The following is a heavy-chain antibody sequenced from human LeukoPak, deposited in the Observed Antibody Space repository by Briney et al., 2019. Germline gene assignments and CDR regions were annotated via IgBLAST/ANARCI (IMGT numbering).Heavy chain of an antibody. CDR2: ISGSGAST. V-gene: IGHV3-23*01. CDR1: GFTFRSTA. J-gene: IGHJ4*02. CDR3: AKDANRLRRDY. D-gene: IGHD4-17*01. Sequence: PGGSLRLSCAPSGFTFRSTAISWVPQAPGRGLWGVSAISGSGASTYYADSVKGRFTISRDNSKNTMYLQMNSLRAEDTAVYYCAKDANRLRRDYWGQGTLVTVSS.